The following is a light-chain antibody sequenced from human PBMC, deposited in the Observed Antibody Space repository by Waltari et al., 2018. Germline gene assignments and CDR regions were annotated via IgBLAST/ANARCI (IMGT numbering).Light chain of an antibody. CDR1: QSISSW. CDR3: QHYNNYPPT. Sequence: DIQMTQSPSTLSASVGDIVTITCRASQSISSWLAWYQQKPGKAPKLLIYKASSLQSDVPSRFSGSGSGTEFTLTISSLQPDDFATFYCQHYNNYPPTFGGGTKVEIK. CDR2: KAS. J-gene: IGKJ4*01. V-gene: IGKV1-5*03.